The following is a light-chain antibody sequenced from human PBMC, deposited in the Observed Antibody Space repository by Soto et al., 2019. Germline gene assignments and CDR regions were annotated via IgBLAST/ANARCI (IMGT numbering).Light chain of an antibody. CDR1: QGISSW. CDR2: AAS. J-gene: IGKJ5*01. Sequence: ETPHSLSPVSQFVGARVNITCRASQGISSWLAWYQQKPGKAPKLLIYAASSLHSGVPSRFSGSGTGTDFTLTVSSLQPEDFATYYCQQGNSSPITFAQGTRLAIK. CDR3: QQGNSSPIT. V-gene: IGKV1-12*01.